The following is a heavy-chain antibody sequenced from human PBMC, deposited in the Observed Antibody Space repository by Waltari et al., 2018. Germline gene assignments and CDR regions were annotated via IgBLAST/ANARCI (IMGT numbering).Heavy chain of an antibody. CDR1: GFSFSSYW. CDR2: IKPDGSGK. Sequence: EVQLVESGGGLVQPGGSLRLSCAASGFSFSSYWMTWFRQAPGRGLEGVATIKPDGSGKFYVDAVKGRFSSSRDNAKNSLYLQMNSLRAEDTAIFYCARMGAGRAPDYWGQGTLVTVSS. D-gene: IGHD3-16*01. V-gene: IGHV3-7*03. J-gene: IGHJ4*02. CDR3: ARMGAGRAPDY.